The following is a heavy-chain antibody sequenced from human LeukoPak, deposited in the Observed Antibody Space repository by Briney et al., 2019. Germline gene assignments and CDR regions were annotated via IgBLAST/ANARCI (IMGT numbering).Heavy chain of an antibody. Sequence: SETLSLTCTVSGGSISSYYWSWIRQPPGKGLEWIGYIYYSGSTNYNPSLKSRVTISVDTSKNQFSLKLSSVTAADTAVYYCARRSSRGGDFDYWGQETLVTVSS. V-gene: IGHV4-59*01. D-gene: IGHD6-13*01. CDR2: IYYSGST. J-gene: IGHJ4*02. CDR1: GGSISSYY. CDR3: ARRSSRGGDFDY.